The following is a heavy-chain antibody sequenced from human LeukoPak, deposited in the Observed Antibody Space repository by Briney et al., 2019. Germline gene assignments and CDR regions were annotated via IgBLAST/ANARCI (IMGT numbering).Heavy chain of an antibody. CDR2: IIPIFGTA. V-gene: IGHV1-69*05. CDR1: RGTFSGYA. Sequence: ASVKVSCKAARGTFSGYAISWVRQAPGQGLEWMGRIIPIFGTANYAQKFQGRVTITTDESTSTAYMELSSLRSEDTAVYYCARDSGRYYYYYMDVWGKGTTVTVSS. CDR3: ARDSGRYYYYYMDV. J-gene: IGHJ6*03.